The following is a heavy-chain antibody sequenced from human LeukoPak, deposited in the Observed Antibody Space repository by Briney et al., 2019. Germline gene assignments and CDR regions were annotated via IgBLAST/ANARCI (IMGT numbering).Heavy chain of an antibody. CDR2: INPNSGGT. D-gene: IGHD3-22*01. J-gene: IGHJ4*02. V-gene: IGHV1-2*02. Sequence: ASVKVSCKASGCTFTGYYMHWVRQAPGQGLEWMGWINPNSGGTNYAQKFQGRVAMTRDTSISTAYMELSRLRSDDTAVYYCARDREYYYDSSGFPYFDYWGQGTPLTVSS. CDR3: ARDREYYYDSSGFPYFDY. CDR1: GCTFTGYY.